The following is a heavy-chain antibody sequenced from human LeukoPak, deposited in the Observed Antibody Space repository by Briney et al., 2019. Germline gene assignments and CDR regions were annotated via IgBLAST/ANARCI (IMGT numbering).Heavy chain of an antibody. CDR1: GFTFSSYS. Sequence: GGSLRLSCAASGFTFSSYSMNWVRQAPGKGLEWVSSISSSSSYIYYADSVKGRFTISRDNAKNSLYLQMNSLRAEDTAVYYCARDLKVRGRDDWFDPWGQGTLVTVSS. V-gene: IGHV3-21*01. J-gene: IGHJ5*02. CDR2: ISSSSSYI. CDR3: ARDLKVRGRDDWFDP. D-gene: IGHD3-10*01.